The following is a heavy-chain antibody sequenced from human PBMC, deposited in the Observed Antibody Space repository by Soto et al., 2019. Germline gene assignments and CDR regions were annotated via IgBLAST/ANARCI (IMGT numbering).Heavy chain of an antibody. CDR2: INPDGSTT. CDR1: GFTFSRYW. D-gene: IGHD5-18*01. V-gene: IGHV3-74*01. Sequence: GSLRLSCAASGFTFSRYWMHWVRQAPGKGLVWVSRINPDGSTTNYADSVKGRFTISRDSAKNTLHLQVNSARVEDTAVYYCERGGADTAMANDYWGQGTLVTVSS. J-gene: IGHJ4*02. CDR3: ERGGADTAMANDY.